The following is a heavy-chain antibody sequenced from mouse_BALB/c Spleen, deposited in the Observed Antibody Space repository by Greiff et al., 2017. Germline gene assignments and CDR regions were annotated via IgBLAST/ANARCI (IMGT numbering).Heavy chain of an antibody. J-gene: IGHJ2*01. CDR3: ARGVYYRYDDYYAMDY. Sequence: EVQGVESGGGLVQPGGSRKLSCAASGFTFSSFGMHWVRQAPEKGLEWVAYISSGSSTIYYADTVKGRFTISRDNPKNTLFLQMTSLRSEDTAMYYCARGVYYRYDDYYAMDYWGQGTTLTVSS. D-gene: IGHD2-14*01. CDR2: ISSGSSTI. V-gene: IGHV5-17*02. CDR1: GFTFSSFG.